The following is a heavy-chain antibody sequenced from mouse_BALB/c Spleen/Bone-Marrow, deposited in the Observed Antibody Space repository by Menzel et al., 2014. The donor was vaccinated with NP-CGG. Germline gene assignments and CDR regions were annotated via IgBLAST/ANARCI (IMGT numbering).Heavy chain of an antibody. V-gene: IGHV1S29*02. J-gene: IGHJ3*01. CDR2: IYPYSGGT. CDR1: GYTFTDYN. CDR3: ARGGGYDGYYGLAY. Sequence: VQLQQSGPELVKPGASVKISCKASGYTFTDYNMHWVKQSHGRSLEWIGYIYPYSGGTGYNQKFKSKATLTVDNSSSTAYMELRSLTSEDSAVYYCARGGGYDGYYGLAYWGQGTLVTVPA. D-gene: IGHD2-3*01.